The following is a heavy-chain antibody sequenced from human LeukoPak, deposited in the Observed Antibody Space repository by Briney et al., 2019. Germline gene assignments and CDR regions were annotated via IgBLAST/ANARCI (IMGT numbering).Heavy chain of an antibody. CDR3: ATVRGVTQYYFDY. V-gene: IGHV1-69*04. CDR1: GGTFSSYA. CDR2: IIPILGIA. J-gene: IGHJ4*02. Sequence: GASVKVSCKASGGTFSSYAISWVRQAPGQGLEWMGRIIPILGIANYAQKFQGRVTITADKSTSTAYMELSSLRSEDTAVYYCATVRGVTQYYFDYWGQGTLVTVSS. D-gene: IGHD3-10*01.